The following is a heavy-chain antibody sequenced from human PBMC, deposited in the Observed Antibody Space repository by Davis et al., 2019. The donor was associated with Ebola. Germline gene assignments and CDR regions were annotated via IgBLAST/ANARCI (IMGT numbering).Heavy chain of an antibody. V-gene: IGHV4-59*01. Sequence: MPSETLSLTCTVSGGSISSYYWSWIRQPPGKGLEWIGYIYYSGSTNYSPSLKSRVTISVDTSKNQFSLKLSSVTAADTAVYYCARVNYYYDSSGYYRGNWFDPWGQGTLVTVSS. CDR1: GGSISSYY. J-gene: IGHJ5*02. CDR3: ARVNYYYDSSGYYRGNWFDP. D-gene: IGHD3-22*01. CDR2: IYYSGST.